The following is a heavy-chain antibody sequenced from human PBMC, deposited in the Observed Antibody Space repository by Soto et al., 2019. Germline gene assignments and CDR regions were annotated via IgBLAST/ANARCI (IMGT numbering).Heavy chain of an antibody. Sequence: NPSETLSLTCTVSGGSISSSSYYWGWIRQPPGKGLEWIGNIYYSGSTYYNPSLKSRVTISVDTSKNQFSLKLSSVTAADTAVYYCARLSTVTALYFDYWGQGTLVTVSS. D-gene: IGHD2-21*02. V-gene: IGHV4-39*01. CDR1: GGSISSSSYY. CDR3: ARLSTVTALYFDY. J-gene: IGHJ4*02. CDR2: IYYSGST.